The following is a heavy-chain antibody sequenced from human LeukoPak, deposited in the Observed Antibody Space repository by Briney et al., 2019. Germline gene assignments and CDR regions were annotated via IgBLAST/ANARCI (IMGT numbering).Heavy chain of an antibody. CDR3: ATKAVATNYFAS. CDR2: ITTSSSYI. J-gene: IGHJ4*02. CDR1: GFPFSRCT. D-gene: IGHD1-1*01. Sequence: GGSLRLSCATSGFPFSRCTMNWVRQAPGKGLEWVSSITTSSSYIYYADSVKGRFTISRDNAKSSLFLQLDSLRVEDTAVYFCATKAVATNYFASWGQGTLVTVSS. V-gene: IGHV3-21*01.